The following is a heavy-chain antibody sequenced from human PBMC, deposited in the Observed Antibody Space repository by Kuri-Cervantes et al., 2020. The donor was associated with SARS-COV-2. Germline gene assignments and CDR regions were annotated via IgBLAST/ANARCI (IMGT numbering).Heavy chain of an antibody. CDR3: ARDSSGYSYGFGYFDY. CDR1: GFTFSSYS. D-gene: IGHD5-18*01. Sequence: GGSLRLSCAASGFTFSSYSMNWVRQAPGKGLEWVSYISSSSSTIYYADSVKGRFTISRDNAKNSLYLQMNSLRDEDTAVYYCARDSSGYSYGFGYFDYWGQGTLVTVSS. J-gene: IGHJ4*02. CDR2: ISSSSSTI. V-gene: IGHV3-48*02.